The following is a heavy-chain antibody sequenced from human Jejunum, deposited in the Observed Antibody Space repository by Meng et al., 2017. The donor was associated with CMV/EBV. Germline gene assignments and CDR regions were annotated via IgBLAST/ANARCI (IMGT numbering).Heavy chain of an antibody. CDR2: IYSDGTT. CDR1: GFTVSMSY. Sequence: SGFTVSMSYMGWVRQAPGKGLEWVSGIYSDGTTYDADSVKGRFTISRDNSKNMIYVQMISLRPEDTAVYYCARDLESEQRDYGLDVWGQGTTVTVSS. J-gene: IGHJ6*02. V-gene: IGHV3-53*05. CDR3: ARDLESEQRDYGLDV. D-gene: IGHD3-3*01.